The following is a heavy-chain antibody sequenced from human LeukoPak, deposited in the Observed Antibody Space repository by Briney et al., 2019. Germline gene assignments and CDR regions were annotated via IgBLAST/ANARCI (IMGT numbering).Heavy chain of an antibody. Sequence: ASVKVSCKASGYTFTSYDINWVRQATGQGLEWMGWINPNSGNAGYAQNFRGRVTMTRDTSKNQVVLTMTNMDPVDTATYYCAHIYGDPDAFDIWGQGTMVTVSS. D-gene: IGHD4-17*01. CDR3: AHIYGDPDAFDI. CDR2: INPNSGNA. V-gene: IGHV1-8*01. CDR1: GYTFTSYD. J-gene: IGHJ3*02.